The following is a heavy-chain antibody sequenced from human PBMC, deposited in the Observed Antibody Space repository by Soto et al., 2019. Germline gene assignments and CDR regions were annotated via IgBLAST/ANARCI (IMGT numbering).Heavy chain of an antibody. V-gene: IGHV3-9*01. Sequence: EVQLVESGGGLVQPGGSLRLTCAGSGFTFNDHAMQWVRQAPGRGLEWVSGISWSSATIAYADSVKGRFTISRDNAKNALLLRLHSLLPEETALYYCVKDRTASLAATGRFEQWGQGTLVNVSS. CDR3: VKDRTASLAATGRFEQ. J-gene: IGHJ4*02. D-gene: IGHD6-13*01. CDR2: ISWSSATI. CDR1: GFTFNDHA.